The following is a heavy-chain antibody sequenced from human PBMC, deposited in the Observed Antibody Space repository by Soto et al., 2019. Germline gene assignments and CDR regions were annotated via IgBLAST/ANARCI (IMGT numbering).Heavy chain of an antibody. V-gene: IGHV3-23*01. CDR3: TRDLFSYDYSGILWFDT. CDR1: GFTFSSYA. Sequence: LRLSCAASGFTFSSYAMSWVRQAPGKGLEWVSAISGSGGSTYYADSVKGRFTISRDNSKNTLYLQMNSLRAEDTAVYYCTRDLFSYDYSGILWFDTWGQGTLVTVSS. CDR2: ISGSGGST. J-gene: IGHJ5*02. D-gene: IGHD3-16*01.